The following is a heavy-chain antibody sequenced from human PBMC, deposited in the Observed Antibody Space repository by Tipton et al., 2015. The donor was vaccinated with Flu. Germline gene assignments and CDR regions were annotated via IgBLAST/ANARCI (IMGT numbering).Heavy chain of an antibody. V-gene: IGHV4-59*01. Sequence: TLSLTCTVSGGYMSTYYWNWIRQAPGKGLEWLGCIFFSGATEYNPSHKSRVTISVDTSKNQVTLRLTSVTAADKAVYYCAMENWQFYYMGVWGEVTTVTVSS. J-gene: IGHJ6*03. CDR2: IFFSGAT. CDR3: AMENWQFYYMGV. CDR1: GGYMSTYY. D-gene: IGHD1-1*01.